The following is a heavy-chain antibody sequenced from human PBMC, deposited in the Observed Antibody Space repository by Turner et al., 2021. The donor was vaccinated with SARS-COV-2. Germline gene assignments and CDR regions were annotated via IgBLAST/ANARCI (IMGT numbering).Heavy chain of an antibody. V-gene: IGHV1-69*01. CDR2: IIPIFGTA. CDR1: VGTFSSDA. Sequence: QVQLVQSGAEVKKPGSSVKLSCKASVGTFSSDAISWVRQAPGQGVEWMGGIIPIFGTANSAQKFQGRVMVTADESTSTAYMELSSLRAEDTAVYYWARDSQQQPMDVWGQGTTVTVSS. CDR3: ARDSQQQPMDV. J-gene: IGHJ6*02. D-gene: IGHD6-13*01.